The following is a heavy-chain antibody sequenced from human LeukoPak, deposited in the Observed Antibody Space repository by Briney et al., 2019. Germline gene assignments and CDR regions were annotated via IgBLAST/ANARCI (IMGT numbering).Heavy chain of an antibody. CDR2: ISYDGSNK. CDR1: GFTFRSYA. J-gene: IGHJ4*02. Sequence: GGSLRLSCAASGFTFRSYAVSWVRQAPGKGLEWVAVISYDGSNKYYADSVKGRPTISRDHSKNTLYLQMNSLRAEDTAVYYCAKHLNSFDSSGYQGGGFDYWGQGTLVTVSS. CDR3: AKHLNSFDSSGYQGGGFDY. V-gene: IGHV3-30*18. D-gene: IGHD3-22*01.